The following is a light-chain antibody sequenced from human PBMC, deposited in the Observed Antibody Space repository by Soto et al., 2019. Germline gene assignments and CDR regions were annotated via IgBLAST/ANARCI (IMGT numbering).Light chain of an antibody. CDR1: HDISTY. V-gene: IGKV1-33*01. Sequence: DIEVTQSPSSLSASVGDRVTITSRASHDISTYLTWYQHESGKAPKLLIYGASKLEPGVPSRFSGSGSGTIFTLTISGLQPEDIATYFCQQYEALPPTFGGGTRVEIK. J-gene: IGKJ4*01. CDR2: GAS. CDR3: QQYEALPPT.